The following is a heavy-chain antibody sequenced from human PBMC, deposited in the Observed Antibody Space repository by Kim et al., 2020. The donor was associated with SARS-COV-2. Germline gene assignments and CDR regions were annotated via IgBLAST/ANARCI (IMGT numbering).Heavy chain of an antibody. D-gene: IGHD3-10*01. J-gene: IGHJ4*02. CDR3: ARAGGAGSGSNY. V-gene: IGHV1-18*01. Sequence: NYAQKLQGRVTMTTDTSTSTAYMELRSLRSDDTAVYYCARAGGAGSGSNYWGQGTLVTVSS.